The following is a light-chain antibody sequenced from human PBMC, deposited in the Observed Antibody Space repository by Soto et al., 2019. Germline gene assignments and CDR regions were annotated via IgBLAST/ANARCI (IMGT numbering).Light chain of an antibody. J-gene: IGLJ2*01. CDR1: SGHRDCG. CDR2: LNRDDTH. CDR3: QTWETVVV. V-gene: IGLV4-69*01. Sequence: QSVLTQSPSSSASLGASVKLTCTLSSGHRDCGIAWHQQQPDKGPRYLMRLNRDDTHNKGDGIPDRFSGSSSGAERYLTISSLQADDEADYYCQTWETVVVFGGGTALTVL.